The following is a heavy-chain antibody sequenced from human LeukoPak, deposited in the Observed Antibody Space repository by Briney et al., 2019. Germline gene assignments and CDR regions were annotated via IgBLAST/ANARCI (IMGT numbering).Heavy chain of an antibody. J-gene: IGHJ6*02. D-gene: IGHD3-3*01. Sequence: GALVKVSCKASGYTFTSYDINWVRQATGQGLEWMGWMNPNSGNTGYAQKFQGRVTMTRNTSISTAYMELSSLRSEDTAVYYCARGQFLEWLLPGDYYYGMDVWGQGTTVTVSS. CDR2: MNPNSGNT. CDR1: GYTFTSYD. V-gene: IGHV1-8*01. CDR3: ARGQFLEWLLPGDYYYGMDV.